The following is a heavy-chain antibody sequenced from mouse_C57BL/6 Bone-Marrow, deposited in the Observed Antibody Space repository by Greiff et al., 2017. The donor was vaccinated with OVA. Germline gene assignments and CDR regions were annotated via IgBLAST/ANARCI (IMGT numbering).Heavy chain of an antibody. J-gene: IGHJ4*01. Sequence: QVQLQQSGAELVRPGASVKLSCKASGYTFTDYYINWVKQRPGQGLEWIARIYPGSGNTYYNEKFKGKATLTAEKSSSTAYMQLSSLTSEDSAVYFCARSRGSSGYHAMDYWGQGTSVTVSS. CDR1: GYTFTDYY. D-gene: IGHD3-2*02. CDR2: IYPGSGNT. V-gene: IGHV1-76*01. CDR3: ARSRGSSGYHAMDY.